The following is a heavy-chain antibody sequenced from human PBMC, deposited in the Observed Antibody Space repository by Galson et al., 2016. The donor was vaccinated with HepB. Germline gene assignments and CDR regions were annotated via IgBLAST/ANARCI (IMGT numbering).Heavy chain of an antibody. CDR2: IKSKTDGGTT. D-gene: IGHD2-2*01. J-gene: IGHJ4*02. Sequence: SLRLSCAASGFTVSNAWMSWVRQAPGKGLEWVGRIKSKTDGGTTDYAAPVKGRFTISRDDSKNTLYLQMNSLIPEDTAVYYCTTVEGGAAIGPFFDYWGQGTLVTVSS. CDR1: GFTVSNAW. CDR3: TTVEGGAAIGPFFDY. V-gene: IGHV3-15*01.